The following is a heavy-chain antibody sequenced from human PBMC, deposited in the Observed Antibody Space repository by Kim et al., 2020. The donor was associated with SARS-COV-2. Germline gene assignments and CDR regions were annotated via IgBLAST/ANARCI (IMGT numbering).Heavy chain of an antibody. D-gene: IGHD3-10*01. CDR2: INHSGST. V-gene: IGHV4-34*01. J-gene: IGHJ4*02. CDR1: GGSFSGYY. CDR3: ARGPQGNPLWFGEVDGHYFDY. Sequence: SETLSLTCAVYGGSFSGYYWSWIRQPPGKGLEWIGEINHSGSTNYNPSLKSRVTISVDTSKNQFSLKLSSVTAADTAVYYCARGPQGNPLWFGEVDGHYFDYWGQGTLVTVSS.